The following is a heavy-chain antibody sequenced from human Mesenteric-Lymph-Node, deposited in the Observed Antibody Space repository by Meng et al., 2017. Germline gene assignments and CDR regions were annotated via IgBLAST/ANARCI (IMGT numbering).Heavy chain of an antibody. CDR3: AKRGSCSGGNCNTWFDA. CDR2: ITGSATNT. V-gene: IGHV3-23*01. CDR1: GFTFSSYG. D-gene: IGHD2-15*01. Sequence: GESLKISCAASGFTFSSYGMHWVRQAPGKGLEWVSTITGSATNTYYADSVKGRFTISRDNSKNTVDLQMNSLRGEDTAVYYCAKRGSCSGGNCNTWFDAWGQGSLVTVSS. J-gene: IGHJ5*02.